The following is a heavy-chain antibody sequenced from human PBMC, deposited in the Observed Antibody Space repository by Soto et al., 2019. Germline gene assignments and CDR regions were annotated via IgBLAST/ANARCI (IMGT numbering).Heavy chain of an antibody. CDR2: ISGSGEST. Sequence: GGSLRLSCAASGFTFGTYGMSWVRQAPGKGLEWVSVISGSGESTYYADSVKGRFTISRDNSKNTLYLQMNSLRAEDTAVHYCAKDWVLFDIWGQGTMVTVSS. CDR3: AKDWVLFDI. CDR1: GFTFGTYG. J-gene: IGHJ3*02. D-gene: IGHD3-16*01. V-gene: IGHV3-23*01.